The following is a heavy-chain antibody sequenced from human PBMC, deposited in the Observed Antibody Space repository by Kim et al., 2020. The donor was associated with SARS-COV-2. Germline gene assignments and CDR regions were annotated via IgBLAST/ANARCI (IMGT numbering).Heavy chain of an antibody. CDR2: IYYSGST. D-gene: IGHD3-9*01. V-gene: IGHV4-61*01. Sequence: SETLSLTCTVSGGSVSSGSYYWSWIRQPPGKGLEWIGYIYYSGSTNYNPSLKSRVTISVDTSKNQFSLKLSSVTAADTAVYYCATTSSGYDILTGYYPYNWFDPWGQGTLVTVSS. CDR1: GGSVSSGSYY. J-gene: IGHJ5*02. CDR3: ATTSSGYDILTGYYPYNWFDP.